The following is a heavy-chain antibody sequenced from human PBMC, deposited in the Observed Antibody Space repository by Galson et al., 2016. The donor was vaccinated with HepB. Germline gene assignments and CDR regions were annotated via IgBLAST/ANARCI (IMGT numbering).Heavy chain of an antibody. D-gene: IGHD3-16*01. CDR2: TYYRSRWIN. V-gene: IGHV6-1*01. Sequence: CAISGDSVSSNGATWNWIRQSPSRGLEWLGRTYYRSRWINNYAESVKSRIIITPDTSKNQFSLNLRSVTAADTAVYFCTRVPIGMSASYSDSWGQGTLVTVSS. CDR1: GDSVSSNGAT. CDR3: TRVPIGMSASYSDS. J-gene: IGHJ5*02.